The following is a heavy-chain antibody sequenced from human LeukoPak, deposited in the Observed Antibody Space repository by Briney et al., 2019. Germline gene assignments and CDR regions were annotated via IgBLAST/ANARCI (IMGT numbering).Heavy chain of an antibody. CDR2: IYTSGST. CDR1: GGSVSSYY. V-gene: IGHV4-4*07. CDR3: ARDVGGYNYGYSLDY. D-gene: IGHD5-18*01. J-gene: IGHJ4*02. Sequence: SETLSLTCTVSGGSVSSYYWNWIRQPAGKGLEWIGRIYTSGSTSYNSSLKSRVTMSVDTSKNQFSLKLNSVTAADTAVYYCARDVGGYNYGYSLDYWGQGTLASVSS.